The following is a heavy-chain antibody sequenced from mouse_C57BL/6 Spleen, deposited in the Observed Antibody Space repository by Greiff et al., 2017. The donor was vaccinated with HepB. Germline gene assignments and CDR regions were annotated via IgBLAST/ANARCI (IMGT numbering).Heavy chain of an antibody. D-gene: IGHD2-2*01. CDR2: IYPSDSET. CDR1: GYTFTSYW. Sequence: QVQLQQPGAELVRPGSSVKLSCKASGYTFTSYWMDWVKQRPGQGLEWIGNIYPSDSETHYNQKFKDKATLTVDKSSSTAYMQLSSLTSEDSAVYYCATGGVTTVYYCDYWGQGTTLTVSS. J-gene: IGHJ2*01. V-gene: IGHV1-61*01. CDR3: ATGGVTTVYYCDY.